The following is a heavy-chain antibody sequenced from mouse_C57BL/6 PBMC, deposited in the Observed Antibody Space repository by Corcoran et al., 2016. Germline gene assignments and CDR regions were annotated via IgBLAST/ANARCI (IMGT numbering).Heavy chain of an antibody. J-gene: IGHJ3*01. CDR1: GFNIKDYY. CDR3: TTEYYGSSYGAY. V-gene: IGHV14-1*01. D-gene: IGHD1-1*01. CDR2: IDPEDGDT. Sequence: EVQLQQSGAELVKPGASVKLSCTASGFNIKDYYMHWVKQRPEQGLEWIGRIDPEDGDTEYAPKFQGKATMTADTSSNTAYLQLSSLTSEDTAVYYCTTEYYGSSYGAYWGQGTLVTVSA.